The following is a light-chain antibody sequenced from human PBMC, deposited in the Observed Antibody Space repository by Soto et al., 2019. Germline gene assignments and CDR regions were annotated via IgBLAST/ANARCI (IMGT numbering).Light chain of an antibody. CDR1: QGFSNS. V-gene: IGKV1-9*01. J-gene: IGKJ2*02. Sequence: DIQLTQSPSFLSASVGDRVTITCRASQGFSNSLAWYQQKPGKAPKLLIYAASTLQSGVPSSFSGSGSGTEFTLTISSLQPEDFETYYCQQPDSYPCTFGQGTKLEI. CDR3: QQPDSYPCT. CDR2: AAS.